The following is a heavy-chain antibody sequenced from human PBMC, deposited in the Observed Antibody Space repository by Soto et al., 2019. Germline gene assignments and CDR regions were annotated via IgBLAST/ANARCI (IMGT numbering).Heavy chain of an antibody. CDR3: ARVDNYDILTGYFYYYYYMDV. V-gene: IGHV1-18*01. CDR1: GYTFTSYG. J-gene: IGHJ6*03. Sequence: QVQLVQSGAEVKKPGASVKVSCKASGYTFTSYGISWVRQAPGQGLEWMGWISAYNGNTNYAQKLQGRVTMTTDTSTSTAYMELRSLRSDDTAVYYCARVDNYDILTGYFYYYYYMDVWGKGITVTVSS. D-gene: IGHD3-9*01. CDR2: ISAYNGNT.